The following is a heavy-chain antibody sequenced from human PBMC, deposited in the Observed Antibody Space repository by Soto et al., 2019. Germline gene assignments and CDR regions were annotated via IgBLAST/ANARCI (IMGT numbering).Heavy chain of an antibody. CDR2: IYHSGST. V-gene: IGHV4-4*02. J-gene: IGHJ6*02. D-gene: IGHD4-4*01. CDR1: GGSISSSNW. Sequence: PSETLSLACAVSGGSISSSNWWSWVRQPPGKGLEWIGEIYHSGSTNYNPSLKSRVTISVDKSKNQFSLKLSSVTAADTAVYYCARDHGDSNYDYYYYGMDVWGQGTTVT. CDR3: ARDHGDSNYDYYYYGMDV.